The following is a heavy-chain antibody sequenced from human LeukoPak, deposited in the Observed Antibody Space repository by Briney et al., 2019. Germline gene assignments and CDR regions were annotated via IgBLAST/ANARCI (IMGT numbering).Heavy chain of an antibody. J-gene: IGHJ4*02. Sequence: GASVTVSCKASDYTFTSYGISWVRQAPGQGLEWMGWISTHTGDTKYTQKLQGRVTMTADTSTRAAYMELRSLRSDDTAVYYCARGWIEMPTVYFDYWGQGTLVSVPS. CDR1: DYTFTSYG. CDR2: ISTHTGDT. V-gene: IGHV1-18*01. D-gene: IGHD5-24*01. CDR3: ARGWIEMPTVYFDY.